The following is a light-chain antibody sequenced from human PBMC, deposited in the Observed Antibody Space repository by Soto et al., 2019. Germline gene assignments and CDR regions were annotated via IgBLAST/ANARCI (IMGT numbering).Light chain of an antibody. J-gene: IGKJ5*01. CDR3: QQRSNWPPIT. Sequence: EIVLTQSPGTLSLSPGERATLSCRAIQSVSNNYLAWYQQKPGQAPRLLIYGASNRATGIPDRFSGSGSGTDFTLTISRLEPEDFAVYYCQQRSNWPPITFGQGTRLENK. CDR1: QSVSNNY. V-gene: IGKV3D-20*02. CDR2: GAS.